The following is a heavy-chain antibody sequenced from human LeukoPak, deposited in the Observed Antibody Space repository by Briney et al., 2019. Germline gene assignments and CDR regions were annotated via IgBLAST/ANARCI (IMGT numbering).Heavy chain of an antibody. Sequence: GGSLRLSCSASGFTFSSYAMHWVRQAPGKGLEYVSAISSNGGSTYYADSVKGRFTISRDNAKNSLCLQMSNLRAEDTAVYFCARGGGLDVWGQGATVTVSS. D-gene: IGHD3-16*01. CDR3: ARGGGLDV. J-gene: IGHJ6*02. CDR1: GFTFSSYA. V-gene: IGHV3-64*04. CDR2: ISSNGGST.